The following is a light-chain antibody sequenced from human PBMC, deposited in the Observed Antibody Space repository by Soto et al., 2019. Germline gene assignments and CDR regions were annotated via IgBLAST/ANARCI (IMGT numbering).Light chain of an antibody. CDR2: DVN. J-gene: IGLJ3*02. CDR1: SSDVGGYNY. V-gene: IGLV2-14*01. Sequence: QSVLTQPASVSGSPGQSITISCTGTSSDVGGYNYVSWYQQHPIKAPKLMIYDVNNRPSGVSNRFSGSKSGNTASLTISGLQAEDEADYYCSSYTSSNTLVFGGGTKLTVL. CDR3: SSYTSSNTLV.